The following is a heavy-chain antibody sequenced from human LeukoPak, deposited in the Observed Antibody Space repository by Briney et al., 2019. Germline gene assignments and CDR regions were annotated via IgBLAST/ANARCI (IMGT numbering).Heavy chain of an antibody. CDR2: INPNSGGT. CDR1: GYTFTGYY. V-gene: IGHV1-2*02. Sequence: ASVKVSCKASGYTFTGYYMHWVRQAPGQGLEWMGWINPNSGGTNYAQKFQGRVTMTRDTSISTAYMELSRLRSDDAAVYYCARDRGYSFRLDDAFDIWGQGTMVTVSS. J-gene: IGHJ3*02. CDR3: ARDRGYSFRLDDAFDI. D-gene: IGHD5-18*01.